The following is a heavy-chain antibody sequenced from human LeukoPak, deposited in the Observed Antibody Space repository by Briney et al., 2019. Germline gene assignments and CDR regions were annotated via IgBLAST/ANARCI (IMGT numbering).Heavy chain of an antibody. D-gene: IGHD3-10*01. CDR2: IYYSGST. CDR1: GGSISSSSYY. J-gene: IGHJ4*02. CDR3: ARQGSYYYFDY. Sequence: IPSETLSLTCTVSGGSISSSSYYWGWIRQPPGKGLEWIGSIYYSGSTYYNPSLKSRVTISVDTSKNQFSLKLTSVTAADTAVYYCARQGSYYYFDYWGQGTLVTVSS. V-gene: IGHV4-39*01.